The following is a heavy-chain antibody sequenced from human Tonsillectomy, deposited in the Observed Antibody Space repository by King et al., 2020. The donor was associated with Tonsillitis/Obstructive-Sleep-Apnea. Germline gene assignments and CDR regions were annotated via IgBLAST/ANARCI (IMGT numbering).Heavy chain of an antibody. CDR1: GYTFTSYY. CDR2: INPSGGST. D-gene: IGHD5-18*01. V-gene: IGHV1-46*01. CDR3: ARAPRRSTAMAGWDYYYMDV. Sequence: VQLVQSGAEVKKPGASVKVSCKASGYTFTSYYMHWVRQAPGQGLEWMGIINPSGGSTSYAQKFQGRVTMTRDTSTSTVYMELSSLRSEDTAVYYCARAPRRSTAMAGWDYYYMDVWGKGTTVTVSS. J-gene: IGHJ6*03.